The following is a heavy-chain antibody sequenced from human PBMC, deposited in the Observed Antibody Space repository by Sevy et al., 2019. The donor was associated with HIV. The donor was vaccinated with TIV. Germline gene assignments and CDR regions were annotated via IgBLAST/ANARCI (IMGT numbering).Heavy chain of an antibody. CDR3: ASLNSSSWQYYYYYYMDV. CDR2: INPNSGGT. V-gene: IGHV1-2*02. J-gene: IGHJ6*03. Sequence: ASVKVSCKASGYTFTGYYMHWVRQAPGQGLEWMGWINPNSGGTNYAQKFQGRVTMTRDTSISTASMELSRLRSDDTAVYYCASLNSSSWQYYYYYYMDVWGKGTTVTVSS. D-gene: IGHD6-13*01. CDR1: GYTFTGYY.